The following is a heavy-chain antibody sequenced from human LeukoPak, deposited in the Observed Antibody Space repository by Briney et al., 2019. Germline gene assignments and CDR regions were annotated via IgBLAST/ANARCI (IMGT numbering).Heavy chain of an antibody. V-gene: IGHV1-18*04. CDR1: GYTFTSYG. CDR2: FSAYNGNT. Sequence: ASVKVSCKASGYTFTSYGISWVRQAPGQGLEWMGWFSAYNGNTNYAQKLQGRVTMTTDTSTSTAYIELRSLRSDDTAVYYCARDIVVVPAAIYYYYYGMDVWGKGTTVTVSS. D-gene: IGHD2-2*01. J-gene: IGHJ6*04. CDR3: ARDIVVVPAAIYYYYYGMDV.